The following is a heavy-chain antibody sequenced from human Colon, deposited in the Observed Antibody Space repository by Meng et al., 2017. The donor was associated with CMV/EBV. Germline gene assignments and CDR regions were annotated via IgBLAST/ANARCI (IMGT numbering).Heavy chain of an antibody. Sequence: GESLKISCSPSGFTFDSYAMHWVRQAPGKGLEWVSVIYSGGSTYYADSVKGRFTISRDNSKNTLYLQMNSPRAEDTAVYYCAKEVVVVPAANFDYWGQGTLVTVSS. V-gene: IGHV3-23*03. CDR3: AKEVVVVPAANFDY. J-gene: IGHJ4*02. CDR1: GFTFDSYA. D-gene: IGHD2-2*01. CDR2: IYSGGST.